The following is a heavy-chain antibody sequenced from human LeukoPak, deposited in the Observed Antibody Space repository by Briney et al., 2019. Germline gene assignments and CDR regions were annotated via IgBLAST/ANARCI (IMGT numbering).Heavy chain of an antibody. Sequence: PGGSLRLSCEGSGFTFSRLWMHWVRQTPGKGLEWVANIKQDGSEKFYVDSVRGRFTISRDNAKNSLFLQMNSLRAEDTAVYYCARTRFPSCTSASCGDDPFDIWGQGTTVTVS. CDR1: GFTFSRLW. CDR3: ARTRFPSCTSASCGDDPFDI. J-gene: IGHJ3*02. V-gene: IGHV3-7*01. D-gene: IGHD2-2*01. CDR2: IKQDGSEK.